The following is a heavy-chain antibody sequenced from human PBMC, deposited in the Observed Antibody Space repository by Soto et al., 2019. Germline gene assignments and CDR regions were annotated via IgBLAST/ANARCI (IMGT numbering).Heavy chain of an antibody. V-gene: IGHV5-10-1*01. J-gene: IGHJ4*02. CDR1: GYSFTSYW. CDR2: IDPSDSYT. Sequence: GESLRISCKGSGYSFTSYWISWMRQMPGKGLEWMGRIDPSDSYTNYSPSFQGHVTISADKSISTAYLQWSSLKASDTAMYYCARHPSTYYYGSGSLWSYWGQGTLVTVSS. CDR3: ARHPSTYYYGSGSLWSY. D-gene: IGHD3-10*01.